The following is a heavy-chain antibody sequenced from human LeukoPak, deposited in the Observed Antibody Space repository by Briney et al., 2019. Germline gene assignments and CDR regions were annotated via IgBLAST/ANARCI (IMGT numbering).Heavy chain of an antibody. V-gene: IGHV4-59*01. CDR3: ARVSRSYRHAFDI. CDR2: IYYSGST. Sequence: SETLSLTCTVSGGSISSYYWSWIRQPPGKGQEWVGYIYYSGSTNYNPSLTSRVTISVDTSKNQFSLKLRVVAVADTAGYYCARVSRSYRHAFDIWGEGTKVTVSS. J-gene: IGHJ3*02. CDR1: GGSISSYY. D-gene: IGHD1-26*01.